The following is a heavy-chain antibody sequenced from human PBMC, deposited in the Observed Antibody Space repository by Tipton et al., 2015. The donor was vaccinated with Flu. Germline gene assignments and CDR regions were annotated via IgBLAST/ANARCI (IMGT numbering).Heavy chain of an antibody. Sequence: TLSLTCTVSGGSISSSSYYWGWIRQPPGKGLEWIGSIYYSGSTYYNPSLKSRVTISVDTSKNQFSLKLSSVTAADTAVYYCARHKGGRAGKLELRNWFDPWGQGTLVTVSS. J-gene: IGHJ5*02. V-gene: IGHV4-39*01. CDR3: ARHKGGRAGKLELRNWFDP. CDR1: GGSISSSSYY. D-gene: IGHD1-7*01. CDR2: IYYSGST.